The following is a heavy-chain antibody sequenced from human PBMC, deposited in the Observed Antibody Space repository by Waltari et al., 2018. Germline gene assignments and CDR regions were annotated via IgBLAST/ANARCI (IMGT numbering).Heavy chain of an antibody. J-gene: IGHJ4*02. CDR2: IYYSGST. CDR1: GGSISSSSYY. V-gene: IGHV4-39*01. Sequence: QLQLQESGPGLVKPSETLSLTCTVSGGSISSSSYYWGWIRQPPGKGLEWIGSIYYSGSTYYNPSLKSRVTISVDTSKNQFSLKLSSVTAADTAVYYCAVDYYDSSGYYYQGNWGQGTLVTVSS. D-gene: IGHD3-22*01. CDR3: AVDYYDSSGYYYQGN.